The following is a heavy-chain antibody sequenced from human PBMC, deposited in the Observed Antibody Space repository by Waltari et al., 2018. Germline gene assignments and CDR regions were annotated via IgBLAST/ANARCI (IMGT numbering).Heavy chain of an antibody. CDR3: AKDRSYGHSLAN. Sequence: EVQLVESGGGLLQRGGSLRLSCAGSGFDVSSSYMNWVRQAPGKGLEWVSGMHSGGNTYYADSVKGRFTISRDNSKNARYLQMNSLRAEDTAVYYCAKDRSYGHSLANWGQATLVTVSS. CDR2: MHSGGNT. J-gene: IGHJ4*02. CDR1: GFDVSSSY. D-gene: IGHD4-17*01. V-gene: IGHV3-53*01.